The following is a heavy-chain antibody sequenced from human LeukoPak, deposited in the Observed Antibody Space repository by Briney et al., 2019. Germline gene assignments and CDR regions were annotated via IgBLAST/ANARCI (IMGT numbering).Heavy chain of an antibody. CDR3: TRDRSRAEDD. D-gene: IGHD1-14*01. CDR1: GFTFSGHW. J-gene: IGHJ4*02. V-gene: IGHV3-7*01. CDR2: INQGGSDK. Sequence: PGGSLRLSSAASGFTFSGHWMSWVRQAPGKGLEWVANINQGGSDKYYVDSVKGRSTISRDNANNLLYLQMNSLRGEDTAVYYCTRDRSRAEDDWGQGTLVTVSS.